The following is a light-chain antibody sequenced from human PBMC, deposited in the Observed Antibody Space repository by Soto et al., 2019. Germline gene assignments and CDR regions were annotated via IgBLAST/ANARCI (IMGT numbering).Light chain of an antibody. J-gene: IGLJ1*01. V-gene: IGLV2-14*03. Sequence: QSVLTQPASVSASPGQSITISCTGTRGDIGGYNYVSWYQQHPGKAPKLMIYDVYHRPSGVSNRFSASKSCNTASLTISGLQAEDEADYYCSSYTSSTTLVFGTGTKVTVL. CDR3: SSYTSSTTLV. CDR1: RGDIGGYNY. CDR2: DVY.